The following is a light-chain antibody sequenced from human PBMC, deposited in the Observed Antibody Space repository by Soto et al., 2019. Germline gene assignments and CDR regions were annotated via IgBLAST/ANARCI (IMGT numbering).Light chain of an antibody. CDR2: KAS. Sequence: DIQMTRFPSTLSASVGDRVTITCRASQSIGRWLAWYQQKPGKAPKLLIYKASSLESGVPSRFSGSGSGTEFTLTISSLQPDDFATYYCQQYNSFAWTFGQGTKVEI. V-gene: IGKV1-5*03. CDR3: QQYNSFAWT. CDR1: QSIGRW. J-gene: IGKJ1*01.